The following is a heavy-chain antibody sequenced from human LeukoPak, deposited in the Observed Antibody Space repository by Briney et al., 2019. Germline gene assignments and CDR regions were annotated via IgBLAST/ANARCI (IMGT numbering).Heavy chain of an antibody. D-gene: IGHD6-13*01. CDR3: AKARIAAAGTGAFDV. CDR2: IWNDGSKK. Sequence: PGGSLRLSCAASGFSFSTFGMHWARRAPGKGLEWVAVIWNDGSKKFYAEPVKGRFTISRDNSQNTLYLQMNRLRAEDTAVYFCAKARIAAAGTGAFDVWGQGTMVTVSS. J-gene: IGHJ3*01. V-gene: IGHV3-33*08. CDR1: GFSFSTFG.